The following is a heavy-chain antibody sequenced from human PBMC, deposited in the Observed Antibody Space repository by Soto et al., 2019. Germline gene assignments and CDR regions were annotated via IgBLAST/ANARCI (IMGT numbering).Heavy chain of an antibody. Sequence: GASVKVSCKASGYTFTSYYMHWVRQAPGQGLEWMGRIIPILGIANYAQKFQGRVTITADKSTSTAYMELSSLRSEDTAVYYCARDLGIAAALDYWGQGTLVTVSS. D-gene: IGHD6-13*01. CDR3: ARDLGIAAALDY. CDR1: GYTFTSYY. V-gene: IGHV1-69*04. CDR2: IIPILGIA. J-gene: IGHJ4*02.